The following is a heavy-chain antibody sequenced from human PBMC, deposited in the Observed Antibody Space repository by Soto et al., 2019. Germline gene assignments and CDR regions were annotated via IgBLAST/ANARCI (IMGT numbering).Heavy chain of an antibody. CDR1: GYSISSSNW. D-gene: IGHD1-26*01. CDR3: ARSPVGATILFDY. V-gene: IGHV4-28*01. J-gene: IGHJ4*02. CDR2: IYYSGST. Sequence: QVQLQESGPGLVKPSDTLSLTCAVSGYSISSSNWWGWIRQPPGKGLEWIGYIYYSGSTYYNPSRKSRVTTSVDTSKNQLSLKLSSVTAVDTAVYYCARSPVGATILFDYWGQGTLVTVSS.